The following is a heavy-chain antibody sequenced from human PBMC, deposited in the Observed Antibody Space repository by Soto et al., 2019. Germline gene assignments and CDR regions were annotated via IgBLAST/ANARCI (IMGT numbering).Heavy chain of an antibody. CDR2: IWYDGSNK. J-gene: IGHJ4*02. Sequence: QVQLVESGGGVVQPGRSLRLSCAASGFTFSSYGMHWVRQAPGKGLEWVAVIWYDGSNKYYADSVKGRFTISRDNSKNTLYVQMNSLRAGDTAVYYCASEDDYDDYGLDYWGQGTLVTVSS. V-gene: IGHV3-33*01. D-gene: IGHD4-17*01. CDR1: GFTFSSYG. CDR3: ASEDDYDDYGLDY.